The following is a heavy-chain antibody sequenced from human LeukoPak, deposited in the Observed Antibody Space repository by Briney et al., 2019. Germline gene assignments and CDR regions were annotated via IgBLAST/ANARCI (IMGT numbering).Heavy chain of an antibody. Sequence: PGGSLRLSCAASGFTFDDYGMSWVRQAPGKGLEWVSGINWNGGSTGYADSVKGRFTISRDNAKNSLYLQMNSLGAEDTALYYCARGRGYSYGFPLGYWGQGTLVTVSS. CDR3: ARGRGYSYGFPLGY. CDR2: INWNGGST. V-gene: IGHV3-20*04. CDR1: GFTFDDYG. J-gene: IGHJ4*02. D-gene: IGHD5-18*01.